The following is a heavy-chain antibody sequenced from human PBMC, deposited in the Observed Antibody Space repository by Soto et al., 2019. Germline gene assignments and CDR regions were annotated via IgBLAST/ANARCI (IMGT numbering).Heavy chain of an antibody. CDR3: ARDARLVVAAYNWFDP. D-gene: IGHD2-15*01. Sequence: GGSLRLSCAASGFTFSSYGMHWVRQAPGKGLEWVAVIWYDGSNKYYADSVKGRFTISRDNSKNTLYLQMNSLRAEDTAVYYCARDARLVVAAYNWFDPWGQGTLVTVSS. V-gene: IGHV3-33*08. CDR2: IWYDGSNK. J-gene: IGHJ5*02. CDR1: GFTFSSYG.